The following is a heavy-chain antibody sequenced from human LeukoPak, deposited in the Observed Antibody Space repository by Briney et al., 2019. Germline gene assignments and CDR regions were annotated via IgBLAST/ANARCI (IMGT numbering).Heavy chain of an antibody. CDR2: VSSSGNTK. CDR3: ARDSDRRGYTYGYFVY. V-gene: IGHV3-48*03. CDR1: GFTFSSYE. D-gene: IGHD5-18*01. J-gene: IGHJ4*02. Sequence: GGSLRLSCAASGFTFSSYEMNWVRQAPGKGLEWVSYVSSSGNTKYYADSVKGRFTISRDNARNSLYLQMDSLRAEDTAVYYCARDSDRRGYTYGYFVYWGQGTLVTVSS.